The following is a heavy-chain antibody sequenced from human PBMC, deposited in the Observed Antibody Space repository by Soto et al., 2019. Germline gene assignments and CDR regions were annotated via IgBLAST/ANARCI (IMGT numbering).Heavy chain of an antibody. V-gene: IGHV4-31*03. Sequence: QVQLQESGPGLVQPSQTLSLTCTVSGGSISSGGYYWSWIRQHPGTGLEWIGHISYSGSTYYNTPLKCRVTISVDATRHRFSLIVNSVAGADTAVYYCASGVLHWGQGTPVTVSS. CDR2: ISYSGST. J-gene: IGHJ4*01. D-gene: IGHD3-10*01. CDR1: GGSISSGGYY. CDR3: ASGVLH.